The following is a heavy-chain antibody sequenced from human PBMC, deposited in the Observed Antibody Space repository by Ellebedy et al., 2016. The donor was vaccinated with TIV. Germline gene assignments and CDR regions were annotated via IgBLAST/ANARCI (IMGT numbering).Heavy chain of an antibody. CDR1: GYTFTSYG. J-gene: IGHJ4*02. D-gene: IGHD6-19*01. Sequence: APVKVSCKASGYTFTSYGISWVRQAPGQGLEWMGWLSAYNGNTNYAQKLQGRVTMTTDTSTSTAYMELRSLRSDDTAVYYCARDGAVAGRPHAFDIWGRGTLVTVSS. V-gene: IGHV1-18*01. CDR2: LSAYNGNT. CDR3: ARDGAVAGRPHAFDI.